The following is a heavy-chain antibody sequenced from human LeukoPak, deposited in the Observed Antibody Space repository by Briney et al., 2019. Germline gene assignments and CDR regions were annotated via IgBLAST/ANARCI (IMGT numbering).Heavy chain of an antibody. J-gene: IGHJ4*02. CDR1: GGSISSGSYY. CDR3: ARRKYYYGSGSYQWDY. Sequence: SETLSLTCTVSGGSISSGSYYWSWIRQPPGKGLEWIGEINHSGSTNYNPSLKSRVTISVDTSKNQLSLKLSSVTAADTAVYYCARRKYYYGSGSYQWDYWGQGTLVTVSS. V-gene: IGHV4-39*07. D-gene: IGHD3-10*01. CDR2: INHSGST.